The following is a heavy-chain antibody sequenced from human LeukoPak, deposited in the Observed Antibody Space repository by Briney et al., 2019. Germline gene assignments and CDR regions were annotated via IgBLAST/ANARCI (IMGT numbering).Heavy chain of an antibody. CDR3: ASQHYDFWSGYYGN. J-gene: IGHJ4*02. D-gene: IGHD3-3*01. CDR1: GGTFSSYA. V-gene: IGHV1-69*13. CDR2: IIPIFGTA. Sequence: SVKVSCKASGGTFSSYAISWVRQAPGQGLEWMGGIIPIFGTANYAQKFQGRVTITADESTSTAYMELSSLRSEDTAVYYCASQHYDFWSGYYGNWGQGTLVTVSS.